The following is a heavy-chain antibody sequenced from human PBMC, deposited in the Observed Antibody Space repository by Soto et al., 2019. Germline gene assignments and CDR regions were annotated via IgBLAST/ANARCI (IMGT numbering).Heavy chain of an antibody. CDR2: ISGSDGST. J-gene: IGHJ4*02. CDR1: GFTFNNYV. CDR3: VRVNFRGTQLWLEAFDY. Sequence: EVQLLESGGGLVQPGGSLRLSCAASGFTFNNYVMAWVRQAPGKGLEWVSGISGSDGSTVYADSMKGRFSISRDNSKNTLCLQVHSLRAGDTAVYYCVRVNFRGTQLWLEAFDYWGRGTLVSVSS. D-gene: IGHD3-10*01. V-gene: IGHV3-23*01.